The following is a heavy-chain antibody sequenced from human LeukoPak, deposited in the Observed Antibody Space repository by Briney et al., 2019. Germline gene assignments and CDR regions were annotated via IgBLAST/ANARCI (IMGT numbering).Heavy chain of an antibody. V-gene: IGHV4-30-4*01. Sequence: SETLSLTCTVSGXSISSASYYWSWIRQPPGKGLEWIGYIYYSGNTYYNPSLKSRVTMSVDTSKNQFALKLYSVTAADTAVYYCASVPASGSGTYYSDYWGQGTLVTVSS. D-gene: IGHD3-10*01. CDR2: IYYSGNT. CDR1: GXSISSASYY. CDR3: ASVPASGSGTYYSDY. J-gene: IGHJ4*02.